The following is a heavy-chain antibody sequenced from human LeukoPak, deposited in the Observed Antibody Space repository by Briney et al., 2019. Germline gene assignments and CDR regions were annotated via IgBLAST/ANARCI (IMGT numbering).Heavy chain of an antibody. CDR3: ARDMGYYDSSGYYYGMDV. CDR1: GFTFSSYG. CDR2: ISYDGSNK. J-gene: IGHJ6*02. V-gene: IGHV3-30*03. D-gene: IGHD3-22*01. Sequence: GGSLRLSCAASGFTFSSYGMHWVRQAPGKGLEWVAVISYDGSNKYYADSVKGRFTISRDNAKNSLYLQMNSLRAEDTAVYYCARDMGYYDSSGYYYGMDVWGQGTTVTVSS.